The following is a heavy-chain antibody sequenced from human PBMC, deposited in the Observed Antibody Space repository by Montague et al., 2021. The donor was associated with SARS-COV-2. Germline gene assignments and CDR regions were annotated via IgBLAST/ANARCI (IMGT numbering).Heavy chain of an antibody. J-gene: IGHJ6*02. CDR2: INHSGSA. D-gene: IGHD3-10*01. CDR3: ARVRYYGSGNSLGMDV. V-gene: IGHV4-34*01. CDR1: GGSFSGYY. Sequence: SETLSLTCAVYGGSFSGYYWSWIRQPPGKGLEWIGEINHSGSANYNPSLKSRVTISVDTSKNQFSLTLSSVTAADTAVYYCARVRYYGSGNSLGMDVWGQGTTVTVSS.